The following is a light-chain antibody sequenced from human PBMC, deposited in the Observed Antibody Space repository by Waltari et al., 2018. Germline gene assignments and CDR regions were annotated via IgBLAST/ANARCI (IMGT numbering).Light chain of an antibody. V-gene: IGLV2-18*02. J-gene: IGLJ2*01. CDR1: SSDVASYNR. Sequence: QSALTQPPSVSASPGQSVTISCTGTSSDVASYNRVSWYQQPPGTAPKLMIYDVTNRPSGVPDRFSGSKSGNTASLTISGLQAEDEADYYCSSYAAGNSLVFGGGTKLTVL. CDR2: DVT. CDR3: SSYAAGNSLV.